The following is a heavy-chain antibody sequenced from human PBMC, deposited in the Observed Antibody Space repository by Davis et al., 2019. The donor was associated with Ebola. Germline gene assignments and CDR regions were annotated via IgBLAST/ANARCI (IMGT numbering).Heavy chain of an antibody. Sequence: GGSLRLSCAASGYTFTSYGISWVRQAPGQGLEWMGWISAYNGNTNYAQKLQGRVTMTTDTSTSTAYMGLRSLRSDDTAGYYCATGWGELLGDYWGQGTLVTVSS. V-gene: IGHV1-18*01. CDR3: ATGWGELLGDY. D-gene: IGHD1-26*01. CDR1: GYTFTSYG. J-gene: IGHJ4*02. CDR2: ISAYNGNT.